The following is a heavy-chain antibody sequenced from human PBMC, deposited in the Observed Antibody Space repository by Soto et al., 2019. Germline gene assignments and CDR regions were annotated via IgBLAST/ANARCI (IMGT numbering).Heavy chain of an antibody. CDR3: ARLGRSYYDTSGYPYY. D-gene: IGHD3-22*01. CDR1: GYSFTSNW. Sequence: GESLKISCKGSGYSFTSNWIGWVRQMPGKGLEWMGIIYPGDSDTRYSPSFQGQVTISVDKSISTTYLQWSSLKASDTAMYYCARLGRSYYDTSGYPYYWGQGTLVTVSS. CDR2: IYPGDSDT. J-gene: IGHJ4*02. V-gene: IGHV5-51*01.